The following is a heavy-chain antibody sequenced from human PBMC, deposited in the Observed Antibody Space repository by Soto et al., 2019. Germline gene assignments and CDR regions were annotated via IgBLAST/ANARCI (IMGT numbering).Heavy chain of an antibody. CDR3: ASIGFMGDTLAGHAFDI. J-gene: IGHJ3*02. V-gene: IGHV1-3*01. CDR1: GSTFTSYA. CDR2: INAGNGNT. Sequence: ASVTVSCKASGSTFTSYAMHWVRQAPGQRLEWMGWINAGNGNTKYSQKFQGRVTITRDTSASTAYMELSSLRTEDTAVYYCASIGFMGDTLAGHAFDIWGQGTMVTVSS. D-gene: IGHD3-16*01.